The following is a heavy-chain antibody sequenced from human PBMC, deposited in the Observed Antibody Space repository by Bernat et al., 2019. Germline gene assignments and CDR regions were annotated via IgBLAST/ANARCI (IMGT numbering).Heavy chain of an antibody. Sequence: EVQLVESGGGLVKPGGSLRLSCAASGFTFSNAWMSWVRQAPGKGLEWVGRIKSKTDGGTTDYAAPVKGRFTISRDDSKNTLYLQMNSLKTEDTAVYYCARDNPGYSGYDLRYYWGQGTLVTVSS. CDR1: GFTFSNAW. J-gene: IGHJ4*02. D-gene: IGHD5-12*01. CDR3: ARDNPGYSGYDLRYY. CDR2: IKSKTDGGTT. V-gene: IGHV3-15*01.